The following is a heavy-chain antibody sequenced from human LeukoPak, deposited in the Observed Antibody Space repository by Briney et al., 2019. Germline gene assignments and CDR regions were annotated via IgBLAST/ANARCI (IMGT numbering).Heavy chain of an antibody. CDR1: AFTFSSYS. Sequence: GGSLRLSCAASAFTFSSYSMNWVRQAPGKGLEWLSSISSSGTYIYYADSVEGRFTISRDNAENSLFLQMNSLRAEDTAVYYCARDPLSRLLGAATGAFDIWGQGTMVTVSS. J-gene: IGHJ3*02. CDR2: ISSSGTYI. V-gene: IGHV3-21*01. CDR3: ARDPLSRLLGAATGAFDI. D-gene: IGHD3-10*01.